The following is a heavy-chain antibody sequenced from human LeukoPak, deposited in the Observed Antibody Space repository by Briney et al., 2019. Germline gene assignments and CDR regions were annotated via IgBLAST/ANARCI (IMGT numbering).Heavy chain of an antibody. CDR1: GYTFRSYG. CDR3: ARPTSRDTPMVPPDY. CDR2: ISAYNGNT. V-gene: IGHV1-18*01. J-gene: IGHJ4*02. D-gene: IGHD5-18*01. Sequence: GASVKVSCKASGYTFRSYGISWVRLAPGQGLEWMGWISAYNGNTNYAQQFQGRVTMTTDTSTSTAYMELRSLRSDDTAVYYCARPTSRDTPMVPPDYWGQGTLVTVSS.